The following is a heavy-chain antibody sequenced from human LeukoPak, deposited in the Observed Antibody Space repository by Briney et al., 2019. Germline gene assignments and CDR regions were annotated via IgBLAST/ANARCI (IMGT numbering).Heavy chain of an antibody. J-gene: IGHJ4*02. Sequence: GASVKVSCKASGYTFTSHGISWVRQAPGQGLEWMGWISPYNGNTKYAQKVQGRVTMTTDTSTSTAYMELRSLRSDDTAVYHCARDHLAYCGGDCYSSVTTFDYWGQGTLVTVSS. CDR2: ISPYNGNT. D-gene: IGHD2-21*02. CDR3: ARDHLAYCGGDCYSSVTTFDY. CDR1: GYTFTSHG. V-gene: IGHV1-18*01.